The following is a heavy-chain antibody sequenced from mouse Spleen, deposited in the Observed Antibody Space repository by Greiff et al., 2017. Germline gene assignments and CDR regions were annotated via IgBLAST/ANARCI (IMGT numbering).Heavy chain of an antibody. CDR2: ISSGGGNT. CDR1: GFTFSSYT. Sequence: EVKVVESGGGLVKPGGSLKLSCAASGFTFSSYTMSWVRQTPAKRLEWVATISSGGGNTYYPDSVKGRFTISRDNARNTLYLQMSSLRSEDTAMYYCARQGTGFDYWGQGTTLTVSS. J-gene: IGHJ2*01. D-gene: IGHD4-1*01. CDR3: ARQGTGFDY. V-gene: IGHV5-9*04.